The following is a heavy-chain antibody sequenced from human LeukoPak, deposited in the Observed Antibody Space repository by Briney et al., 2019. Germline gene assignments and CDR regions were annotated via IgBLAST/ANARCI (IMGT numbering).Heavy chain of an antibody. V-gene: IGHV4-39*01. J-gene: IGHJ2*01. Sequence: SESLFLTCTVSGGSISSSSYYWGWARQPPGKGLEWIGIIYYRGSTYYNPSLKSRVTISVDTSKNQFSLNLSSVTAADTAVYYCARHPASYSSSPYWYFDLWGRGTLVTVSS. CDR1: GGSISSSSYY. CDR2: IYYRGST. CDR3: ARHPASYSSSPYWYFDL. D-gene: IGHD6-6*01.